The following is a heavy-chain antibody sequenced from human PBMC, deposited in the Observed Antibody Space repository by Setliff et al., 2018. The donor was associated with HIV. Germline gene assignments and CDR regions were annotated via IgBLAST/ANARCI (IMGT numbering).Heavy chain of an antibody. J-gene: IGHJ4*02. CDR1: GGSFSGYY. Sequence: SETLSLTCAVYGGSFSGYYWSWIRQPPGKGLEWIGEVTHSGRANYNPSLESRVTTSVDTSKKQFSLRLTSVTAADTAVYYCARGVRDNSGWSSYYFDYWGQGTLVTVSS. V-gene: IGHV4-34*01. CDR3: ARGVRDNSGWSSYYFDY. D-gene: IGHD6-19*01. CDR2: VTHSGRA.